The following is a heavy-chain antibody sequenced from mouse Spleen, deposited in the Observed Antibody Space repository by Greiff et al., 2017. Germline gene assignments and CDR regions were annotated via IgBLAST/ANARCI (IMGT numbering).Heavy chain of an antibody. Sequence: VQLQQSGAELVRPGASVTLSCKASGYTFTDYEMHWVTPTPVHGLEWIGAIDPETGGTSYNQKFKGKAILTADKSSSPAYLALRSLTSEDSAGYYCTRGMTEGFDYWGQGTTRTVSS. CDR2: IDPETGGT. J-gene: IGHJ2*01. CDR3: TRGMTEGFDY. CDR1: GYTFTDYE. V-gene: IGHV1-15*01.